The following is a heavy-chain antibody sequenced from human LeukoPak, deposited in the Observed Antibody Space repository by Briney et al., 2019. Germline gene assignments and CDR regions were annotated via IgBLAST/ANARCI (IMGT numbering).Heavy chain of an antibody. D-gene: IGHD2-15*01. CDR3: ARGGSVVVRNWFDP. CDR1: GGSFSGYY. Sequence: SETLSLTCAVYGGSFSGYYWSWIRQPPGKGLEWIGEINHSGSTNYNPSLKSRVTMSVDTSKNQFSLKLSSVTAADTAVYYCARGGSVVVRNWFDPWGQGTLVTVSS. V-gene: IGHV4-34*01. J-gene: IGHJ5*02. CDR2: INHSGST.